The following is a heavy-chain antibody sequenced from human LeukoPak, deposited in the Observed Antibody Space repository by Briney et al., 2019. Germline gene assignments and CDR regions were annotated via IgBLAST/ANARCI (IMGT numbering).Heavy chain of an antibody. CDR2: ITSSSSYI. CDR1: GFTFSSYG. J-gene: IGHJ4*02. Sequence: GGSLRLSCAASGFTFSSYGMNWVRQAPGKGLEWFSSITSSSSYIYYAGSVKGRFTISRDNAKNSLYLQMKTLRAQDTAVYYCARSYSSSRGTFDYWGQGTLVTVSS. D-gene: IGHD6-6*01. CDR3: ARSYSSSRGTFDY. V-gene: IGHV3-21*01.